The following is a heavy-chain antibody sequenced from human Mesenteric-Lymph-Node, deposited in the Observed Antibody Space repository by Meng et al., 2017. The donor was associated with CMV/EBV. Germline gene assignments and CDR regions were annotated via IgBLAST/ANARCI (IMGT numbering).Heavy chain of an antibody. D-gene: IGHD6-6*01. CDR3: ARSPSSIAARLRGPFGY. CDR2: IIPIFGTA. Sequence: GNFSSYAISWVRQAPGQGLEWMGGIIPIFGTANYAQKFQGRVTITTDESTSTAYMELSSLRSEDTAVYYCARSPSSIAARLRGPFGYWGQGTLVTVSS. J-gene: IGHJ4*02. V-gene: IGHV1-69*05. CDR1: GNFSSYA.